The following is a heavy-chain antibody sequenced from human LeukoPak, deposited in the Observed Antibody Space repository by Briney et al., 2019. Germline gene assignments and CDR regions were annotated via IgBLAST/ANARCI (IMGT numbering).Heavy chain of an antibody. D-gene: IGHD3-10*01. J-gene: IGHJ4*02. CDR2: ISGSSSYI. Sequence: GGSLRLSCAASGFTFSNCIINWVRQAPGKGLEWVSSISGSSSYINYADSVKGRFTISRDNAKNSLYLQMNSLRAEDTAVYYCARGGAMVRGVSPLDYWGQGTLVTVSS. CDR3: ARGGAMVRGVSPLDY. CDR1: GFTFSNCI. V-gene: IGHV3-21*01.